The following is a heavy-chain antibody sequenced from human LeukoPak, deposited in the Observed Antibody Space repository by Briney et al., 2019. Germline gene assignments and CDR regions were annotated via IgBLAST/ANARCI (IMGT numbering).Heavy chain of an antibody. Sequence: ASVKVSCKVSGYTLTKFSIHWVRQAPGKGLEWMGGFDPEEGGTIYAQEFQGRVTMTEDTSTDTAYMELSSLRSEDTAVYYCALWRAGYGDYYYLDPWGQGTLVTVSS. CDR3: ALWRAGYGDYYYLDP. CDR1: GYTLTKFS. J-gene: IGHJ5*02. D-gene: IGHD4-17*01. V-gene: IGHV1-24*01. CDR2: FDPEEGGT.